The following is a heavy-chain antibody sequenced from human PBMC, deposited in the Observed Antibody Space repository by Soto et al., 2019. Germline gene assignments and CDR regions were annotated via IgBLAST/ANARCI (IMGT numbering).Heavy chain of an antibody. D-gene: IGHD2-2*01. CDR2: XIPILGIA. CDR1: GGTFSSYT. V-gene: IGHV1-69*02. Sequence: QVQLVQSGAEVKKPGSSVKVSCKASGGTFSSYTISWVRQAPGQGLEWMXRXIPILGIANYAQKFQGRVTITADKTTSTADMELSSLRSEDTAVYYCASHRQDIVVVPAAGAEYFQHWGQGTLVTVSS. J-gene: IGHJ1*01. CDR3: ASHRQDIVVVPAAGAEYFQH.